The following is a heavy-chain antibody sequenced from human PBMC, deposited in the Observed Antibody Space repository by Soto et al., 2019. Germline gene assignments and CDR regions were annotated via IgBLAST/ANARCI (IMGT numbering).Heavy chain of an antibody. V-gene: IGHV1-18*01. J-gene: IGHJ5*02. CDR3: ARGGVGHCSGGSCPRSWFDP. CDR2: ISAYNGNT. CDR1: GYTFTNYG. Sequence: QVQLVQSGAEVKKPGASVKVSCKASGYTFTNYGITWVRQAPGQGLEWMGWISAYNGNTDYAQKVQGRVTMTTDTATTLAYMELRSLRCDDTAVSYCARGGVGHCSGGSCPRSWFDPWGQGTLVTVSS. D-gene: IGHD2-15*01.